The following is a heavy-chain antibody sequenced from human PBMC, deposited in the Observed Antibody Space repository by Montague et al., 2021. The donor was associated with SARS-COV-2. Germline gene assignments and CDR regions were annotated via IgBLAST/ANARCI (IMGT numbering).Heavy chain of an antibody. D-gene: IGHD6-13*01. CDR2: IYYSGST. V-gene: IGHV4-39*07. CDR1: GGSVSSGSYY. Sequence: SETLSLTCTVSGGSVSSGSYYWSWIRQPPGKGLEWTGSIYYSGSTYYNPSLKSRVTISVDTSKNQFSLKLSSVTAADTAVYYCARVGRQQLVRLSGMDVWGQGTTVTVSS. CDR3: ARVGRQQLVRLSGMDV. J-gene: IGHJ6*02.